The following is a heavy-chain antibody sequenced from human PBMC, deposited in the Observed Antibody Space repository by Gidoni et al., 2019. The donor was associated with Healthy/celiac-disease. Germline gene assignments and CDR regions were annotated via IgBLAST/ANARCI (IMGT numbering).Heavy chain of an antibody. CDR3: ARGAPERSGYWDV. V-gene: IGHV3-7*01. CDR1: GFTFSSYW. J-gene: IGHJ6*02. D-gene: IGHD3-3*01. Sequence: EVQLVESGGGLVQPGGSLRLSCAASGFTFSSYWMSWVRQAPGKGLEWVANIKQYGSEKYYVDSVKGRFTISRDNAKNSLYLQMNSLRAEDTAVDYCARGAPERSGYWDVWGQGTTVTVSS. CDR2: IKQYGSEK.